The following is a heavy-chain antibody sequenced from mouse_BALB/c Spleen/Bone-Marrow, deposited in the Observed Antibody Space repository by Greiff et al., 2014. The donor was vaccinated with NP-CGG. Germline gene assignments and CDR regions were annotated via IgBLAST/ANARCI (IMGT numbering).Heavy chain of an antibody. Sequence: EVQGVESGGDLVKPGGSLKLSCAASGFTFSRYGMSWVRQTPDKRLEWVANISSGGSYTYYPDSVKGRFTISRDNAKNTLYLHMSSLKSEDKAMYYCARQYGNLGVMDYWGQGTSVTVSS. CDR1: GFTFSRYG. V-gene: IGHV5-6*01. D-gene: IGHD2-1*01. CDR2: ISSGGSYT. CDR3: ARQYGNLGVMDY. J-gene: IGHJ4*01.